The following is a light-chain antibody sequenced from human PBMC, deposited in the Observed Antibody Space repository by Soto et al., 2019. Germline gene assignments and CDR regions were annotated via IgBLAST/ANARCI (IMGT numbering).Light chain of an antibody. CDR3: LQHNSYPLT. J-gene: IGKJ5*01. V-gene: IGKV1-17*01. Sequence: QMTQSPSSLSASVGDRVTITCRASQGIRNDLGXYXKKXGXXXKXXXYAASSLQSGVPSRFSGSGYGTEFTLTISSLQPEDFATYYCLQHNSYPLTFGQGKRLEIK. CDR1: QGIRND. CDR2: AAS.